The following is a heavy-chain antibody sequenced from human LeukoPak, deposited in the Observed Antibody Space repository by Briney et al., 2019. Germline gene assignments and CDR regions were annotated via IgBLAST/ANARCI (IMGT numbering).Heavy chain of an antibody. V-gene: IGHV3-23*01. CDR2: ISGSGGST. J-gene: IGHJ4*02. Sequence: PGGSLRLSCAASEFTFSSYVMSWVRQAPGKGLEWVSAISGSGGSTYYADSVKGRFTISRDNSKNTLYMQMNSLRAEDTAVYYCAKSHDSSGSDYWGQGTLVTVSS. CDR1: EFTFSSYV. D-gene: IGHD3-22*01. CDR3: AKSHDSSGSDY.